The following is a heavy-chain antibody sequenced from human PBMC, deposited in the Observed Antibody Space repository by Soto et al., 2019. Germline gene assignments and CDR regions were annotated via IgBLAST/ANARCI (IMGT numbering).Heavy chain of an antibody. V-gene: IGHV1-69*02. Sequence: SSVKPSWKAPGSSFSSYTISWVRQAPGQGLEWMGRIIPILGIANYAQKFQGRVTITADKSTSTAYMELSSLRSEDTAVYYCATVDTAMVRVSRILYGMVVWG. CDR1: GSSFSSYT. D-gene: IGHD5-18*01. CDR3: ATVDTAMVRVSRILYGMVV. CDR2: IIPILGIA. J-gene: IGHJ6*01.